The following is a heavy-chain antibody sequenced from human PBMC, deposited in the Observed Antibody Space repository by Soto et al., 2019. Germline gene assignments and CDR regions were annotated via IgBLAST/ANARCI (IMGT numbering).Heavy chain of an antibody. Sequence: QITLKESGPTLVKPTQTLTLTCTFSGFSLSTSGVGVGWIRQPPGKALEWLALIYWDDDKRYSPSLKSRITITKDTSKNPVVLTMTNMDPVDTATYYRAHRRGWLRGPGAFDIWGQGTMVTVSA. CDR3: AHRRGWLRGPGAFDI. J-gene: IGHJ3*02. D-gene: IGHD5-12*01. CDR2: IYWDDDK. CDR1: GFSLSTSGVG. V-gene: IGHV2-5*02.